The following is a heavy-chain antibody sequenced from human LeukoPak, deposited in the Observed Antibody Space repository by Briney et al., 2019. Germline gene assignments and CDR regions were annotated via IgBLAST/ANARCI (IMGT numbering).Heavy chain of an antibody. CDR3: ARVDYILDY. D-gene: IGHD4-11*01. CDR2: IYRSGSA. J-gene: IGHJ4*02. V-gene: IGHV4-38-2*01. CDR1: RYSISSGYH. Sequence: PSETLSLTCAVSRYSISSGYHWAWIRQPPGKGLEWIGSIYRSGSAYYNPSLKSRVTISVDTSKNQLSLRVTSVTAADTAVYYCARVDYILDYWGQGTLVTVSS.